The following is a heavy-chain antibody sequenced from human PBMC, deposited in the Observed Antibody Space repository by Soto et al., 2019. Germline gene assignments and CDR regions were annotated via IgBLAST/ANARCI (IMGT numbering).Heavy chain of an antibody. V-gene: IGHV1-2*04. J-gene: IGHJ6*03. Sequence: QVQLVQSGAEVRKPGASVTVSCRSSGDSFNDYYIHWVRQAPGQGLEWMGWINPNSGVTKYARKFQGWVSMTRDTSIRTVYMQLSRLRSDDTAVYYCARESGGATDTLDDYYFYMDVWGTGTTVTVSS. D-gene: IGHD1-26*01. CDR2: INPNSGVT. CDR1: GDSFNDYY. CDR3: ARESGGATDTLDDYYFYMDV.